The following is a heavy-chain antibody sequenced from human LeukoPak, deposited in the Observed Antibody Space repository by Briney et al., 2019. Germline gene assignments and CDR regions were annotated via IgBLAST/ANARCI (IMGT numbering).Heavy chain of an antibody. CDR3: TREVLVRGVRYHGMDV. Sequence: GGPLGLSGEVSGFDFSTYSINWFGQAPGKGLDWVSIFSGSSTYKFYADSVKGRFTISRDNSKNTLYLQMDSLRSEDTAVYYCTREVLVRGVRYHGMDVWGQGTTVTVSS. CDR1: GFDFSTYS. J-gene: IGHJ6*02. V-gene: IGHV3-21*01. D-gene: IGHD3-10*01. CDR2: FSGSSTYK.